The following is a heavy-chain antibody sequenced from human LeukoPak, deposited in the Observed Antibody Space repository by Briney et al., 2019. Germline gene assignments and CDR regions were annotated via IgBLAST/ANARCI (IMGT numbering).Heavy chain of an antibody. CDR2: ITSSGSSI. D-gene: IGHD2-8*01. J-gene: IGHJ6*03. CDR3: ARLHAYYYYMDV. Sequence: GGSLRLSCAASGFTFRSYEMNWVRQAPGKGLEWGAYITSSGSSIYYTDSVKGRFTISRNNAKNSLYLQMNSLRAEDTAVYYCARLHAYYYYMDVWGKGTTVTVSS. CDR1: GFTFRSYE. V-gene: IGHV3-48*03.